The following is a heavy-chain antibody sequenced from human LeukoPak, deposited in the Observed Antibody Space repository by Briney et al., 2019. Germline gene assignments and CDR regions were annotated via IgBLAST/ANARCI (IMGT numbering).Heavy chain of an antibody. CDR3: ARLHIVVVTGNVAFDY. D-gene: IGHD2-21*02. J-gene: IGHJ4*02. CDR1: GGSISSSSYY. Sequence: SETLSLTCTVSGGSISSSSYYWGWIRQPPGKGLEWIGSIYYSGSTYYNPSLKSRVTISVDTSKNQFSLKLSSVTAADTAVYYCARLHIVVVTGNVAFDYWGQGTLVTVSS. V-gene: IGHV4-39*07. CDR2: IYYSGST.